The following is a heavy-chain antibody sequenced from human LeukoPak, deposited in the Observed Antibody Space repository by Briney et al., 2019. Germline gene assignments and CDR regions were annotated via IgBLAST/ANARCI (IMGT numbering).Heavy chain of an antibody. CDR1: GYTFTSYG. Sequence: GASVNVSCKPSGYTFTSYGISLVRQAPGQGLEWMGWISAYNGNTNYAQKLQGRATMTTDTTTSTAYMELRSLRSDDTAVYYCARDVDVVVDTPDAFDIWGQGTMVTVSS. D-gene: IGHD2-21*01. J-gene: IGHJ3*02. CDR2: ISAYNGNT. CDR3: ARDVDVVVDTPDAFDI. V-gene: IGHV1-18*01.